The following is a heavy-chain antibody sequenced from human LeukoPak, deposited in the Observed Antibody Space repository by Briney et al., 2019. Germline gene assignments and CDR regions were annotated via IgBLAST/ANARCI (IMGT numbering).Heavy chain of an antibody. J-gene: IGHJ5*02. Sequence: KSSETLSLTCAVYGGSFSGYYWSWIRQPPGKGLEWIGYIYYSGSTNYNPSLKSRVTISVDTSKNQFSLKLSSVTAADTAVYYCARGIQATWFDPWGQGTLVTVSS. V-gene: IGHV4-59*01. CDR1: GGSFSGYY. CDR2: IYYSGST. CDR3: ARGIQATWFDP. D-gene: IGHD3-10*01.